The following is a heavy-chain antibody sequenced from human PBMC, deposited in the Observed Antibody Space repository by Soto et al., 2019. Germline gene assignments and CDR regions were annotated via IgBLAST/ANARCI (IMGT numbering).Heavy chain of an antibody. CDR2: ISGSDGRT. CDR1: GFTFSSYS. CDR3: ARRSSSWYFEY. D-gene: IGHD6-13*01. J-gene: IGHJ4*02. Sequence: EVQLLESGGGLVQPGGSLRLSCAASGFTFSSYSMNWVRQAPGKGLEWVSVISGSDGRTYYADSVKGRFTISRDNAKNKLNLQLNSLRAEDAAVYYCARRSSSWYFEYWGQGTLVTVSS. V-gene: IGHV3-23*01.